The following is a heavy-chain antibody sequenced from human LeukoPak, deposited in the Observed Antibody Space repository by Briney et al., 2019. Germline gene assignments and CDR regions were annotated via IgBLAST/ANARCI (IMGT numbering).Heavy chain of an antibody. J-gene: IGHJ4*02. Sequence: SETLSLTCTVSGGSISSYYWSWIRQPPGKGLEWIGYIYYSGSTNYNPSLKSRVTISVDTSKNQSSLKLSSVTAADTAVYYCAGMVRGGLTFDYWGQGTLVTVSS. V-gene: IGHV4-59*01. D-gene: IGHD3-10*01. CDR3: AGMVRGGLTFDY. CDR1: GGSISSYY. CDR2: IYYSGST.